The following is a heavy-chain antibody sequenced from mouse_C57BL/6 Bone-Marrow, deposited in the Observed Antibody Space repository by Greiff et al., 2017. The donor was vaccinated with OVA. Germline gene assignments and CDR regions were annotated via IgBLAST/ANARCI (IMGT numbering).Heavy chain of an antibody. CDR3: ARADGSPAMDY. D-gene: IGHD2-3*01. CDR2: INSDGSST. Sequence: EVMLVESAGGLVQPGSSMKLSCTASGFTFSDYYMAWVRQVPEKGLEWVANINSDGSSTYYLDSLKCSVIISRDNAKNSLYLQRSSLKSEDTATYYCARADGSPAMDYWGQGTSVTVSS. V-gene: IGHV5-16*01. J-gene: IGHJ4*01. CDR1: GFTFSDYY.